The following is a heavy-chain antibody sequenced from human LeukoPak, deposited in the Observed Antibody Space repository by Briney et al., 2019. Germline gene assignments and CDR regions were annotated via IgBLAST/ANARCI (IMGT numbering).Heavy chain of an antibody. J-gene: IGHJ3*02. CDR3: ARARTSASDFWSGYYGHDAFDI. Sequence: ASVKVSCKASGYTFTSYGISWVRQAPGQGLEWMGWISAYNGNTNYAQKLQGRVTMTTDTSTSTAYMELRSLRSDDTAVYYCARARTSASDFWSGYYGHDAFDIWGQGTMVTVSS. D-gene: IGHD3-3*01. CDR2: ISAYNGNT. CDR1: GYTFTSYG. V-gene: IGHV1-18*01.